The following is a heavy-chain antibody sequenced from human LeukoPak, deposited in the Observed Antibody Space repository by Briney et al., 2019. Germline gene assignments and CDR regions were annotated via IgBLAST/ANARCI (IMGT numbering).Heavy chain of an antibody. Sequence: KSGGTLCLSCAVSGFTFSSYCMSWIRQAPGKGLEWVSSISSSSSYIYYADSVKGRFTISRDNAKNSLYLQMNSLRAEDTAVYYCAKSSGSYYFDYWGQGTLVTVSS. J-gene: IGHJ4*02. CDR2: ISSSSSYI. CDR1: GFTFSSYC. CDR3: AKSSGSYYFDY. V-gene: IGHV3-21*01. D-gene: IGHD1-26*01.